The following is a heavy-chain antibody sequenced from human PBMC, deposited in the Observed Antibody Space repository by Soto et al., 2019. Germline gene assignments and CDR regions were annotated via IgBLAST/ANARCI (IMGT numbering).Heavy chain of an antibody. J-gene: IGHJ4*02. CDR2: INHSGST. Sequence: SETLSLTCAVYGGSFSGYYWSWIRQPPGKGLEWIGEINHSGSTNYNPSLKSRVTISVDTSKNQFSLKLSSVTAADTAVYYCARALARYGSGSYFAYWGQGTLVTVSS. D-gene: IGHD3-10*01. V-gene: IGHV4-34*01. CDR1: GGSFSGYY. CDR3: ARALARYGSGSYFAY.